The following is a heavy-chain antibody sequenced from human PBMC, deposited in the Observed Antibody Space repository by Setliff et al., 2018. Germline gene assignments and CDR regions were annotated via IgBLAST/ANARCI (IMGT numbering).Heavy chain of an antibody. Sequence: LSLTCSVSGASISTTYYYGDWIRQSPEKGLEWIGTIYQNGITYYNPSVKSRVTISVDKSKNQFSLSLRSVTAADTAVYYCATDGPVLNGDYISWGQGTLVTVSS. D-gene: IGHD3-10*01. V-gene: IGHV4-39*07. CDR2: IYQNGIT. CDR3: ATDGPVLNGDYIS. CDR1: GASISTTYYY. J-gene: IGHJ5*02.